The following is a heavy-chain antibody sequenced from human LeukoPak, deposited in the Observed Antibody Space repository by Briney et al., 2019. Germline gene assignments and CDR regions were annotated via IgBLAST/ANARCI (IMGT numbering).Heavy chain of an antibody. V-gene: IGHV1-2*02. CDR1: GYTFTGYY. J-gene: IGHJ5*02. CDR3: ARDVSAGGTNWFDP. Sequence: ASVKVSCKASGYTFTGYYVHWVRQAPGQGLEWMGWINPNSGGPNYAQKFQGRVTMTRDTSISTAYMEMSRLRSDDTAVYYCARDVSAGGTNWFDPWGQGTLVTVSS. CDR2: INPNSGGP. D-gene: IGHD3-16*01.